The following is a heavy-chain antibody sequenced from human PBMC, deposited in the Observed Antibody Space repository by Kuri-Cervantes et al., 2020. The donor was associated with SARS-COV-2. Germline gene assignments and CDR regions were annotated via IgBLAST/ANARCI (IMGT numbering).Heavy chain of an antibody. D-gene: IGHD2-2*03. CDR3: ARDLWITYYYYYMDV. J-gene: IGHJ6*03. V-gene: IGHV3-7*01. CDR1: GFSFSDYS. Sequence: GESLHTSGATSGFSFSDYSMNWVRQAPGKGLEWVANIKQDGSEKYYADSVKGRFTISRDNAKNSLYLQMNSLRAEDTAVYYCARDLWITYYYYYMDVWGKGTTVTVSS. CDR2: IKQDGSEK.